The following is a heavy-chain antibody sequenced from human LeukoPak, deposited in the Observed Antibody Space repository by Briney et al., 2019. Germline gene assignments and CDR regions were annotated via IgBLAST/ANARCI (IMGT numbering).Heavy chain of an antibody. Sequence: PGGSLRLSCAASGFTVITNDMTWVRQAPGEGLESVSVLYSDGNTKYADSVQGRFTISRDNSKNTLYLEMNSLSPDDTAVYYCARGVEPLAANTLAYWGQGTLVTVSS. D-gene: IGHD1-14*01. CDR2: LYSDGNT. CDR1: GFTVITND. CDR3: ARGVEPLAANTLAY. J-gene: IGHJ4*02. V-gene: IGHV3-53*01.